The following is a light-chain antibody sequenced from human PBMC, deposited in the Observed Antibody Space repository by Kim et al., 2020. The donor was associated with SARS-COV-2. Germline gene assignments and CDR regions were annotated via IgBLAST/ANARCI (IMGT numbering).Light chain of an antibody. V-gene: IGLV3-19*01. Sequence: SSELTQDPAVSVALGQTVRITCQGDSLRSYYATWYQQKPRQAPVLVIYGRNSRPSGVPDRFSGSTSGNTASLTISGAQAEDGADFYCPSRDSGGNVVFGGGTKLTVL. CDR1: SLRSYY. J-gene: IGLJ2*01. CDR3: PSRDSGGNVV. CDR2: GRN.